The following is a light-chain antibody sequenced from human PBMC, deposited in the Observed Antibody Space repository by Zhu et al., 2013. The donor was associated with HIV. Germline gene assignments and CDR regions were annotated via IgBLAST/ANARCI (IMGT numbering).Light chain of an antibody. V-gene: IGKV3-20*01. J-gene: IGKJ4*01. Sequence: ELVLTQSPGTLSLSPGERATLSCRASQTVGSSQLAWYQQKPGQAPRLLISGASTRATGIPDRFSGNGSGTDFTLSISRLEPEDFAVYYCQQYDRSPLTFGGGTTVEIK. CDR2: GAS. CDR1: QTVGSSQ. CDR3: QQYDRSPLT.